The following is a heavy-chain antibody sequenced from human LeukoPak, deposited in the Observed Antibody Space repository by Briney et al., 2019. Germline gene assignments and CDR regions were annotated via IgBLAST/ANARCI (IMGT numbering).Heavy chain of an antibody. CDR1: GFTFSSYE. V-gene: IGHV3-7*01. CDR2: IKQDGSEK. Sequence: GGSLRLSCSASGFTFSSYEMNWVRQAPGKGLEWVANIKQDGSEKYYVDSVKGRFTISRDNAKNSLYLQMNSLRAEDTAVYYCARDKDYGDFPYYFDYWGQGTLVTVSS. D-gene: IGHD4-17*01. CDR3: ARDKDYGDFPYYFDY. J-gene: IGHJ4*02.